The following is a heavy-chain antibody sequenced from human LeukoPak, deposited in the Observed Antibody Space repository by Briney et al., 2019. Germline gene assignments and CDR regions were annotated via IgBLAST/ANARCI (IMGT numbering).Heavy chain of an antibody. CDR2: ISAYNGNT. CDR3: ARGGPPGYYYDSSGYLIY. J-gene: IGHJ4*02. CDR1: GYTFSSYA. Sequence: ASVKVSCKASGYTFSSYAMNWVRQAPGQGLEWMGWISAYNGNTNYAQKLQGRVTMTTDTSTSTAYMELRSLRSDDTAVYYCARGGPPGYYYDSSGYLIYWGQGTLVTVSS. D-gene: IGHD3-22*01. V-gene: IGHV1-18*01.